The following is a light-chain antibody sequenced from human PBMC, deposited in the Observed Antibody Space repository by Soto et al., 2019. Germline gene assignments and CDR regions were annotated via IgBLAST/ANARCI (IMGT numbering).Light chain of an antibody. CDR1: QSLQYSNGYNY. J-gene: IGKJ5*01. CDR3: FQGLQTPPIT. V-gene: IGKV2-28*01. CDR2: LGS. Sequence: DIVLTQSPLSLPVIPGEPASISCRSSQSLQYSNGYNYLDWYFQKPGQSPQLLISLGSTRASGVPDRFSGSGSGTDFTLKISRVVADDVGVYYCFQGLQTPPITFGQGTRLEIK.